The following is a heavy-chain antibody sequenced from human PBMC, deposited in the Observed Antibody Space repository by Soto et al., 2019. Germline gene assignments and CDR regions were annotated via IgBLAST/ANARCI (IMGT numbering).Heavy chain of an antibody. J-gene: IGHJ4*02. Sequence: QVQLVESGGGGVQPGRSLRLSCAASGFTFSSYGMHWVRQAPGKGLEWVAVIWYDGSNKYYGDSVKGRFTISRDNSKNTLYLPMNSLRAEDTAVYYCARTESSGYCFDNWGQGTLVTVSS. D-gene: IGHD3-22*01. CDR2: IWYDGSNK. CDR3: ARTESSGYCFDN. CDR1: GFTFSSYG. V-gene: IGHV3-33*01.